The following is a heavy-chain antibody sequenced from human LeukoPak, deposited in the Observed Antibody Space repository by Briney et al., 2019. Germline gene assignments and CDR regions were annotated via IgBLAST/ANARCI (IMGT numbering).Heavy chain of an antibody. CDR1: GGSISSSSYY. Sequence: PSETLSLTCTVSGGSISSSSYYWGWIRQPPGKGLEWIGSIYYSGSTYYNPSLKSRVTISVDTSKNQFSLKLSSVTAADTAVYYCAALNWGGGYWGQGTLVTVSS. V-gene: IGHV4-39*01. CDR3: AALNWGGGY. CDR2: IYYSGST. D-gene: IGHD7-27*01. J-gene: IGHJ4*02.